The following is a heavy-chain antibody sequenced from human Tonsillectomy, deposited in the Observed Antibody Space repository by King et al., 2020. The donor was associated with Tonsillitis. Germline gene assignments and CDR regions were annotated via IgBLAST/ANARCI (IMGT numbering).Heavy chain of an antibody. J-gene: IGHJ5*02. CDR1: GFIFSNYA. CDR3: ARDPRTYSSSWKAWFDP. D-gene: IGHD6-13*01. Sequence: QLVQSGGGVVQPGRSLRLSCAASGFIFSNYAMNWVRQAPGKGLEWVAVISYDGSNKYYADSVKGRFTISRDTSKNKLYLQMNSLRAEDTAVYYCARDPRTYSSSWKAWFDPWGQGTLVTVSS. CDR2: ISYDGSNK. V-gene: IGHV3-30*04.